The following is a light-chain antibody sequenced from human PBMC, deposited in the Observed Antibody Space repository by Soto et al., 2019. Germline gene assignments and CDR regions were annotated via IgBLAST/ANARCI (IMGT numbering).Light chain of an antibody. CDR3: SSYTSSSTPCV. J-gene: IGLJ1*01. CDR2: DVS. Sequence: QSALTQPASVSGSPGQSITISCTGTSSHVGGYNYVSWYQQHPGKAPKLMIYDVSNRPSGVSNRFSGSKSGNTASLTISGLQAEDEADYYCSSYTSSSTPCVFGTGTKVTVL. V-gene: IGLV2-14*01. CDR1: SSHVGGYNY.